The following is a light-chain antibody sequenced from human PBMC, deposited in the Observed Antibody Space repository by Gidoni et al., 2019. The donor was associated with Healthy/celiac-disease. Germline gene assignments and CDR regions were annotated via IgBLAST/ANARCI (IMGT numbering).Light chain of an antibody. Sequence: DNQMPPSPSFLSASVGDRVTITCRASQGIRKDLGWYQQKPGKAPKRLIYAASSLQSGVPSRFSGSGSGTEFTLTISSLQPEDFATYYCLQHNSYPSFGGGTKVEIK. CDR3: LQHNSYPS. V-gene: IGKV1-17*01. J-gene: IGKJ4*01. CDR2: AAS. CDR1: QGIRKD.